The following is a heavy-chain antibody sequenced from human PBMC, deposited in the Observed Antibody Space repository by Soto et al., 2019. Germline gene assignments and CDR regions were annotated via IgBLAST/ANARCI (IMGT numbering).Heavy chain of an antibody. J-gene: IGHJ6*02. CDR1: WGTLSSYA. CDR2: IIPIFGTA. CDR3: ARDGYYGSGSYGMDV. Sequence: GGSVKVSCKASWGTLSSYAISWGRQAPGQGLEWMGGIIPIFGTANYAQKFQGRVTITADESTSTAYMELSSLRSEDTAVYYCARDGYYGSGSYGMDVWGRGTTVTVSS. V-gene: IGHV1-69*13. D-gene: IGHD3-10*01.